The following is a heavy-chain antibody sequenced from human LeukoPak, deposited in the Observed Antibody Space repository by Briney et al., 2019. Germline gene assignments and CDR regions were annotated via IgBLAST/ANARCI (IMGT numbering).Heavy chain of an antibody. J-gene: IGHJ6*02. CDR2: IYTSGST. Sequence: PSQTLSLTCTVSGGSISSGSYYWSWIRQPAGKGLEWIGRIYTSGSTNYNPSRKSRVTISLDTSKNQFSLKLSSVTASDTAVYYCARGPYIYNYGMDVWGQGTTVTVSS. CDR1: GGSISSGSYY. V-gene: IGHV4-61*02. D-gene: IGHD2-2*02. CDR3: ARGPYIYNYGMDV.